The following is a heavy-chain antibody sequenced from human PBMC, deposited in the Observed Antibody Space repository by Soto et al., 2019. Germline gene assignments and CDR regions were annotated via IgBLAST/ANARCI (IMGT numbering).Heavy chain of an antibody. CDR3: ERVAVGAARAPYYYGMDV. Sequence: SETLAHTCTVSDRSISSSTHYWGWIRQPPGKGLEWIGSIYYSGSTNYNPFLKSRGTISVDTPKKQFSLKVSSVTGADTAVDYCERVAVGAARAPYYYGMDVWCQGNTVT. CDR1: DRSISSSTHY. D-gene: IGHD6-6*01. J-gene: IGHJ6*02. CDR2: IYYSGST. V-gene: IGHV4-39*01.